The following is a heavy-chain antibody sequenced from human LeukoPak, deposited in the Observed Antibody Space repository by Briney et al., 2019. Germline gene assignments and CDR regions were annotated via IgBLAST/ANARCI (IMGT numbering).Heavy chain of an antibody. CDR2: IYYSGST. Sequence: KTSETLSLTCTVSGGSISSSSYYWGWIRQPPGKGLEWIGSIYYSGSTYYNPSLKSRVTMSVDTSKNQFSLKLSSVTAADTAVYYCAREKAMVHLPDAFDIWGQGTMVTVSS. J-gene: IGHJ3*02. CDR3: AREKAMVHLPDAFDI. V-gene: IGHV4-39*07. CDR1: GGSISSSSYY. D-gene: IGHD5-18*01.